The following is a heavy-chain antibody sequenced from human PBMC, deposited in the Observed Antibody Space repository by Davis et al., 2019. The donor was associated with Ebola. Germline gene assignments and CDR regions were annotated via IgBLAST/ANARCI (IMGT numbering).Heavy chain of an antibody. Sequence: MPSETLSLTCTASGGSISSYYWSWFRQPPGKGLEWIGYIYYSGSTNYNPSLKSRVTISADTSKNQFSLKLSSVTAADTAVYCWASFFLGRGYDSSGYYVDYWGQGTLVTVSS. J-gene: IGHJ4*02. CDR3: ASFFLGRGYDSSGYYVDY. CDR1: GGSISSYY. CDR2: IYYSGST. D-gene: IGHD3-22*01. V-gene: IGHV4-59*08.